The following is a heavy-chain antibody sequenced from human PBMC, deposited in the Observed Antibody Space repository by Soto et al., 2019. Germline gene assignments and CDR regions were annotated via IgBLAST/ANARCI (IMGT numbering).Heavy chain of an antibody. Sequence: SETLYLTCTVPGGSISSGDYYWSWIRQPPGKGLEWIGYIYYSGSTYYNPSLKSRVTISVDTSKNQFSLKLSSVTAADTAVYYCARVVVVAATYYYYGMDVWGQGTTVT. D-gene: IGHD2-15*01. CDR2: IYYSGST. CDR3: ARVVVVAATYYYYGMDV. J-gene: IGHJ6*02. CDR1: GGSISSGDYY. V-gene: IGHV4-30-4*01.